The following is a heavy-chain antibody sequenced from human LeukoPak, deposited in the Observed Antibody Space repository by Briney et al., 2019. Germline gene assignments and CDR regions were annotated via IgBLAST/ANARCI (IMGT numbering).Heavy chain of an antibody. D-gene: IGHD6-13*01. CDR3: AKKYSNTWSSFDY. Sequence: SGGSLRLSCGASGFTFSSFAMSWVRQAPGKGLEWVSGVGAGGSTYYADSVKGRFTISRDNSKNTLYLQMNSLRAEDTAIYHCAKKYSNTWSSFDYWGQGTLVTVSS. CDR1: GFTFSSFA. V-gene: IGHV3-23*01. CDR2: VGAGGST. J-gene: IGHJ4*02.